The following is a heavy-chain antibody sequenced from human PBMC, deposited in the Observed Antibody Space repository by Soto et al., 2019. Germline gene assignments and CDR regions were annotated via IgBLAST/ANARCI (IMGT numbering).Heavy chain of an antibody. V-gene: IGHV6-1*01. J-gene: IGHJ3*02. Sequence: LTCALCGGRVCSTTGASNWFRQSPSRGLEWLGRTYYRSKWYNDYAVSVKSRITINPDTSKNQFSLQLNSVTPEDTAVYYCARDDYIWGSYRPPNDALDIWGQGTMVTVSS. CDR1: GGRVCSTTGA. CDR2: TYYRSKWYN. CDR3: ARDDYIWGSYRPPNDALDI. D-gene: IGHD3-16*02.